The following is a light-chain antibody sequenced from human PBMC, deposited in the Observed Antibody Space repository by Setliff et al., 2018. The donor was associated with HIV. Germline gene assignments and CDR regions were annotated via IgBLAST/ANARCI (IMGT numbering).Light chain of an antibody. J-gene: IGLJ1*01. V-gene: IGLV2-8*01. CDR1: SSDIGRYNF. CDR2: DVS. CDR3: SPYAGDNYLI. Sequence: QSALTQPPSASGSPGQSVTISSTGSSSDIGRYNFVSWYQQHPAKAPRLIIFDVSARPSGVPDRFSGSKSDNTASLTISGLQIDDEADYFCSPYAGDNYLIFGSGTKVTVL.